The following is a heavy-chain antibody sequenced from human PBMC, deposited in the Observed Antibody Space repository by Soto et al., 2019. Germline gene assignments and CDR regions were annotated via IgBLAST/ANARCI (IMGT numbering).Heavy chain of an antibody. Sequence: PSETLSLTCTFSCGSIISNYWTWIRQPPGKGLEWIGYVYNSGSTNYNPSLKSRVTISEDTSKSQFSLKVNSMTAADTAVYYCARYRREAVAGYTLDNWGQGILVTV. V-gene: IGHV4-59*01. CDR2: VYNSGST. J-gene: IGHJ4*02. CDR3: ARYRREAVAGYTLDN. D-gene: IGHD6-13*01. CDR1: CGSIISNY.